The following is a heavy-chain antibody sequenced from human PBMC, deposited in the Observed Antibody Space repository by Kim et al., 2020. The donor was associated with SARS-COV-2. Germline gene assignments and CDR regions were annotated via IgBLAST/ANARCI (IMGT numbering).Heavy chain of an antibody. V-gene: IGHV3-30*14. Sequence: KKYYADSGKGGFTISRDNSKNQLYLQMTSLRAEDTAVYYCASDSGYYFDYWGQGTLVTVSS. J-gene: IGHJ4*02. CDR3: ASDSGYYFDY. D-gene: IGHD3-22*01. CDR2: KK.